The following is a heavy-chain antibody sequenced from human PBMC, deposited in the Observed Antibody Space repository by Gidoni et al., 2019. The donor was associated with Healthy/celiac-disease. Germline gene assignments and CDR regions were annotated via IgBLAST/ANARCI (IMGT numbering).Heavy chain of an antibody. CDR1: GFTFDDYA. D-gene: IGHD6-13*01. V-gene: IGHV3-9*01. CDR3: AKDMSLRSSTRYSSSWLLPDY. Sequence: EVQLVESGGGLVQPGRYLRLSCAASGFTFDDYAMHWVRQAPGKGLEWVSGISWNSGSIGYADSVKGRFTISRDNAKNSLYLQMNSLRAEDTALYYCAKDMSLRSSTRYSSSWLLPDYWGQGTLVTVSS. CDR2: ISWNSGSI. J-gene: IGHJ4*02.